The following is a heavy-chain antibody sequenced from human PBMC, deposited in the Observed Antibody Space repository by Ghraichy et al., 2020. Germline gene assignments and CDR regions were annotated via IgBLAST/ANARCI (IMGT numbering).Heavy chain of an antibody. D-gene: IGHD2-2*01. CDR1: GFTFDDYG. J-gene: IGHJ3*02. CDR3: ARNRGSSTAIDAFDM. Sequence: GGSLRLSCAASGFTFDDYGMSWVRQTPGKGLEWVSGINWKGTTIGYGDSVKGRFTISRDNAKNSLYLEMNSLRAEDTAFYHCARNRGSSTAIDAFDMCGRATIVTHSS. CDR2: INWKGTTI. V-gene: IGHV3-20*01.